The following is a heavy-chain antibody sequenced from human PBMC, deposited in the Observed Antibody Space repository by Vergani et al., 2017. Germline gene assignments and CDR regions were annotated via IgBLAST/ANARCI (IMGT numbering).Heavy chain of an antibody. Sequence: QVQLQESGPGLVKPSQTLSLTCTVSGGSISSGDYYWSWIRQPPGKGLEWIGYIYYSGSTYYHPSLKSRVTISVDTSKNQLSLKLSSVTAADTAVYYCASSPSYYDSSGYTPWAFDIWGQGTMVTVSS. V-gene: IGHV4-30-4*08. CDR1: GGSISSGDYY. CDR3: ASSPSYYDSSGYTPWAFDI. D-gene: IGHD3-22*01. CDR2: IYYSGST. J-gene: IGHJ3*02.